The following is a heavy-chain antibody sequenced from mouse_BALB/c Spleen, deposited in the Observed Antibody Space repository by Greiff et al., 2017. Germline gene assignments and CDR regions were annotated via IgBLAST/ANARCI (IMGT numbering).Heavy chain of an antibody. D-gene: IGHD2-4*01. V-gene: IGHV1-31*01. J-gene: IGHJ4*01. CDR3: ARTSTMITYYDAMDY. Sequence: EVQLQQSGPELVKPGASVKISCKASGYSFTGYYMHWVKQSPVKSLEWIGRINPYNGATSYNQNFKDKASLTVDKSSSTAYMELHSLTSEDSAVYYCARTSTMITYYDAMDYWGQGTSVTVSS. CDR2: INPYNGAT. CDR1: GYSFTGYY.